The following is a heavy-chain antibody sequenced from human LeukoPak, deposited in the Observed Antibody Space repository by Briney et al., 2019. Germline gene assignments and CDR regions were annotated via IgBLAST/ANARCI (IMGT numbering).Heavy chain of an antibody. CDR3: ARDDPTGTLDY. J-gene: IGHJ4*02. D-gene: IGHD3-9*01. CDR1: GFTFSSYS. V-gene: IGHV3-21*01. CDR2: ISSSSSYI. Sequence: GGSLRLSCAASGFTFSSYSMNWVRQAPGEELEWVSSISSSSSYIYYADSVKGRFTIPRDNAKNSLYLQMNSLRAEDTAVYYCARDDPTGTLDYWGQGTLVTVSS.